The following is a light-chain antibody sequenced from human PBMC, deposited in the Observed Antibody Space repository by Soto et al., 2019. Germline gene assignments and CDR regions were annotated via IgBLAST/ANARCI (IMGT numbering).Light chain of an antibody. J-gene: IGKJ1*01. CDR3: QQYNHWPRT. Sequence: ELVLAQYPGTLSLSPGERLTLSCRASQSVSSNLAWYQQKTGQXPRXXIYGASTRATGIPARFSVILYGTGGTLNVCSLQSEDGPVYDGQQYNHWPRTFGQGTKVDIK. V-gene: IGKV3-15*01. CDR2: GAS. CDR1: QSVSSN.